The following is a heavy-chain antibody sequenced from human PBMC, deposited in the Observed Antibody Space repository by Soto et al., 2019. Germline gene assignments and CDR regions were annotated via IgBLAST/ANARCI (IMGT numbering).Heavy chain of an antibody. V-gene: IGHV1-46*01. CDR2: INPSGGST. D-gene: IGHD3-10*01. CDR3: ASGYGSGSRGWFDP. CDR1: GYNFTSYY. Sequence: ASVKVSCKASGYNFTSYYMQWVRQAPGQGLEWIGIINPSGGSTSYAQKFQGRVTMTRDTSTSTVHMELSSLRSEDTAVYYCASGYGSGSRGWFDPWGQGTRVTVS. J-gene: IGHJ5*02.